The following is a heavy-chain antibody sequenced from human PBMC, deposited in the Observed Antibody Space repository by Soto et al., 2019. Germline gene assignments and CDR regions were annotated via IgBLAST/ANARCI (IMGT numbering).Heavy chain of an antibody. J-gene: IGHJ4*02. CDR1: GFTFNTYV. D-gene: IGHD1-7*01. CDR3: TRENNWNYGLDC. Sequence: QGQLVESGGGVVQPGTSLRLSCLASGFTFNTYVMHWVRQAPGKGLEWVAVIRTDGSHISYGDSVRGRSTISRDNSKNTLYLQVDSLRAEDRAVYYFTRENNWNYGLDCWGQGTLVTVSS. CDR2: IRTDGSHI. V-gene: IGHV3-33*01.